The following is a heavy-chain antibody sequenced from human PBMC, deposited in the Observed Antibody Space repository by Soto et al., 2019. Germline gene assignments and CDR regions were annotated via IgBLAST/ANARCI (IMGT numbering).Heavy chain of an antibody. J-gene: IGHJ5*02. V-gene: IGHV1-18*01. D-gene: IGHD3-10*01. CDR2: ISGFNDDT. CDR1: GYTFTSYG. Sequence: QAQLVQSGAEMKNPGASVKVSCKASGYTFTSYGISWVRQAPGQGLEWMGWISGFNDDTNHAQKFQGRVTMTKDTSTSPAYMELRSLKFDDTAVYYCARSGSYYPARNWFGPWGQGTLVTVSS. CDR3: ARSGSYYPARNWFGP.